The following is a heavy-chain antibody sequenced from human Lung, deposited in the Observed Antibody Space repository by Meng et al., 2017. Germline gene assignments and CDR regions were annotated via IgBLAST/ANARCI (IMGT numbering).Heavy chain of an antibody. Sequence: GGSLRLSCVVSGFAVSSNYMSWVRQAPGKGLGWVAVIYSGGSTYYADSVKGRFTISRHNSQNTLYLQMNSLRAEDTAAYYCAAGYYYLQYWGQGTLVTVSS. CDR3: AAGYYYLQY. CDR1: GFAVSSNY. V-gene: IGHV3-53*04. J-gene: IGHJ4*02. CDR2: IYSGGST. D-gene: IGHD2/OR15-2a*01.